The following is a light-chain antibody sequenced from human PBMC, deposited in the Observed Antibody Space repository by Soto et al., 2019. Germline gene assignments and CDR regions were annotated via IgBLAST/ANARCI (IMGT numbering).Light chain of an antibody. CDR2: DSS. CDR3: QQSHNLPLS. J-gene: IGKJ4*01. CDR1: QDIDNY. Sequence: DIQMTQSPSSLSASVGDRVTITCQASQDIDNYLNWYQQKPGKAPRLLIYDSSTLQTGVPSRFSGSGSGTDFTFAISSQQPEDIATYYCQQSHNLPLSFGGGTKVQI. V-gene: IGKV1-33*01.